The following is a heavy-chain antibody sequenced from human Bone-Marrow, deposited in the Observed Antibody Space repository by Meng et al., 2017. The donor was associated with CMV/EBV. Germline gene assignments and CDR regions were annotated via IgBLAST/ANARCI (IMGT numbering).Heavy chain of an antibody. CDR2: THTSGNT. D-gene: IGHD1-1*01. J-gene: IGHJ4*02. CDR1: GGAISSGSYY. V-gene: IGHV4-61*02. CDR3: ARGDRVELEPFDY. Sequence: GQLQESGPGLVRPSQILSLPCTVSGGAISSGSYYWNWIRQPAGKGLEWIGRTHTSGNTNYNPSLKSRVTISVDTSKNQLSLKVTSVTAADTAVYYCARGDRVELEPFDYWGRGILVTVSS.